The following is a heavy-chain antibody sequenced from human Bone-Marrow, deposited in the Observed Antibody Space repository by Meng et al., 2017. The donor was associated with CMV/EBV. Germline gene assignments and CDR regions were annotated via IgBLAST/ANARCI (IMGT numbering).Heavy chain of an antibody. CDR3: ARDLVSIFGATYYFDY. CDR1: GYTFTNYY. CDR2: INPSGGSP. D-gene: IGHD3-3*01. Sequence: ASVKVSCKASGYTFTNYYMYWVRQAPGQGLEWMGIINPSGGSPTYAQKFQGRVTMTRDTSTSTVYMELSGLRSEDTAVYYCARDLVSIFGATYYFDYWGQGTLVTVSS. V-gene: IGHV1-46*01. J-gene: IGHJ4*02.